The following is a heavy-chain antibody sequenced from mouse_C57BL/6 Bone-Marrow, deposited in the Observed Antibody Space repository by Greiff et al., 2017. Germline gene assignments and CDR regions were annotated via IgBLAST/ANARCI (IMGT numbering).Heavy chain of an antibody. CDR2: ISNGGGST. Sequence: EVQVVESGGGLVQPGGSLKLSCAASGFTFSDYYMYWVRQTPEKRLEWVAYISNGGGSTYYPDTVKGRFTISRDNAKNTLYLQMSRLKSEDTAMYYCAREGGNSYYAMDYWGQGTSVTVSS. J-gene: IGHJ4*01. V-gene: IGHV5-12*01. CDR1: GFTFSDYY. CDR3: AREGGNSYYAMDY. D-gene: IGHD2-1*01.